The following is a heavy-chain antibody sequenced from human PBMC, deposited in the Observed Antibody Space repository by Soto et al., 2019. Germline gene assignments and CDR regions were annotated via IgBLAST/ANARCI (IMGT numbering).Heavy chain of an antibody. CDR2: IHPGGQT. Sequence: EVLLVESGGGLVQPGGSLRLSCAASGFTVINKYMSWVRQAPGKGLEWVSFIHPGGQTFYADSVKGRFTISRDTSKNTVSLQMNGLRAEDTAVYYCATGLDNAKIHHWGQGTLVTVSS. D-gene: IGHD1-1*01. V-gene: IGHV3-66*01. CDR1: GFTVINKY. CDR3: ATGLDNAKIHH. J-gene: IGHJ1*01.